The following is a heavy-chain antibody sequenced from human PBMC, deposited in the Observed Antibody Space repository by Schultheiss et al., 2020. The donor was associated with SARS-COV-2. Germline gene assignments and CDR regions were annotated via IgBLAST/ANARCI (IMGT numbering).Heavy chain of an antibody. Sequence: GGSLRLSCAASGFTFSSYSMNWVRQAPGKGLEWVGFIGSKAYGGTTEYAASVKGRFTISRDDSKSIAYLQMNSLKTEDTAVYYCTRDPLTTVTTFFYYYLDVWGKGTTVTVSS. CDR2: IGSKAYGGTT. CDR3: TRDPLTTVTTFFYYYLDV. V-gene: IGHV3-49*04. CDR1: GFTFSSYS. J-gene: IGHJ6*03. D-gene: IGHD4-11*01.